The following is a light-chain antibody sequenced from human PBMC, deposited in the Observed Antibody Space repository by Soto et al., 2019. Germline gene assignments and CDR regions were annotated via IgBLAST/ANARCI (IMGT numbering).Light chain of an antibody. J-gene: IGKJ1*01. CDR3: QQYGSSPWT. V-gene: IGKV3-20*01. CDR2: GAS. Sequence: VLTQSPGTLSLSTGERATLSCRASQSISSTFLAWYQQKPGQAPRLLIYGASSRATGIPDRLSGSGSGTDFTLTISRLEPEDSAVYYCQQYGSSPWTFGQGTKVDIK. CDR1: QSISSTF.